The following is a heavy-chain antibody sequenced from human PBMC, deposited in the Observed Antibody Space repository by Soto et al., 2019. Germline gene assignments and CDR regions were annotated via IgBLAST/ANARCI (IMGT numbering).Heavy chain of an antibody. CDR1: GFTFSSYA. V-gene: IGHV3-30-3*01. J-gene: IGHJ4*02. D-gene: IGHD5-12*01. CDR2: ISYDGSNK. Sequence: QVQLVESGGGVVQPGRSLRLSCAASGFTFSSYAMHWVRQAPGKGLEWVAVISYDGSNKYYADSVKGRFTISRDNSKNTLYLQMNSLRAEDTAVYYCARANDAYGGYDFDYWGQGTLVTVSS. CDR3: ARANDAYGGYDFDY.